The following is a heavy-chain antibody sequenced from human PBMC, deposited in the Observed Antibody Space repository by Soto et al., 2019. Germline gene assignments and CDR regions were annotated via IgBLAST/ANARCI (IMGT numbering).Heavy chain of an antibody. J-gene: IGHJ3*02. D-gene: IGHD3-22*01. CDR2: IDPSDSYT. CDR1: GYSFTSYW. Sequence: GESLKISCKGSGYSFTSYWISWVRQMPGKGLEWMGRIDPSDSYTNYSPSFQGHVTISADKSISTAYLQWSSLKASDTAMYYCVCPRPYYERSGKYSHSAAFDSWGERT. CDR3: VCPRPYYERSGKYSHSAAFDS. V-gene: IGHV5-10-1*01.